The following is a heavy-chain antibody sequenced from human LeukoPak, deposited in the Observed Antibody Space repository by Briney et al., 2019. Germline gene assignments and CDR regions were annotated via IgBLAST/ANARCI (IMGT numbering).Heavy chain of an antibody. D-gene: IGHD3-16*01. J-gene: IGHJ4*02. Sequence: SETLSLTCTVSDDSISDYYRGWIRQPPGKGLEWIGYFHNSGTSTYNPSFKSRVTISPDTSKNQFSLKLNSLTTADTAVYYCTRGAGWLIDYWGQGILVTVSS. CDR1: DDSISDYY. CDR2: FHNSGTS. CDR3: TRGAGWLIDY. V-gene: IGHV4-59*01.